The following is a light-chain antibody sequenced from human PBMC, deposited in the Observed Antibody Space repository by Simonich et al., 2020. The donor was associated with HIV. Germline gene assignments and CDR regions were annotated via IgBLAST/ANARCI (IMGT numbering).Light chain of an antibody. CDR3: QTWGAGAGANWV. Sequence: QLVLTQSPSASASLGASVRLTCTLSSGHSRYDIAWHQQQPEKGPRYLMKVDSDGSHSKGDEIPDRFSGSSYGAERYLTIPSRQSEDEADYYCQTWGAGAGANWVFGGGTKLTVL. CDR1: SGHSRYD. J-gene: IGLJ3*02. V-gene: IGLV4-69*01. CDR2: VDSDGSH.